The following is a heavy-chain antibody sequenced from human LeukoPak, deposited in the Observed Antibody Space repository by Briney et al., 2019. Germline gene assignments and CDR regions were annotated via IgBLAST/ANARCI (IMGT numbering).Heavy chain of an antibody. CDR3: ARPMPGELAAFDI. CDR1: GGSISSSSYY. D-gene: IGHD3-10*01. Sequence: SETLSLTCTVSGGSISSSSYYWGWIRQPPGKGLEWIGSIYYSGSTYYNPSLKSRVTISVDTSKNQFSLKLSSVTAADTAVYYCARPMPGELAAFDIWGQGTTVTVSS. V-gene: IGHV4-39*01. J-gene: IGHJ3*02. CDR2: IYYSGST.